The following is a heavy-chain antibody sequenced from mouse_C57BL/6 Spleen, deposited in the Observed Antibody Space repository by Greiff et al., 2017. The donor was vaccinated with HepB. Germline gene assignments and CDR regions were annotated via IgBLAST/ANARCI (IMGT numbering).Heavy chain of an antibody. CDR3: ARNYYDYYAMDY. V-gene: IGHV2-2*01. D-gene: IGHD2-1*01. J-gene: IGHJ4*01. CDR2: IWSGGST. CDR1: GFSLTSYG. Sequence: VMLVESGPGLVQPSQSLSITCTVSGFSLTSYGVHWVRQSPGKGLEWLGVIWSGGSTDYNAAFISRLSISKDNSKSQVFFKMNSLQADDTAIYYCARNYYDYYAMDYWGQGTSVTVSS.